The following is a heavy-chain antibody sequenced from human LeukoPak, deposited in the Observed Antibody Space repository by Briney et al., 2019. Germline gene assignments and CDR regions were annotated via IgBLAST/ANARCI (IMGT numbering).Heavy chain of an antibody. D-gene: IGHD5-24*01. V-gene: IGHV3-7*01. J-gene: IGHJ4*02. CDR3: GTGWAIDF. CDR2: IKQDGSEK. Sequence: GGSLRLSCAASGFTVSSNYMSWVRHAPGKGLECVVIIKQDGSEKYYVDSVKGRFAISRDNAKNSLYLQMNSLRAEDTAVYYCGTGWAIDFWGQGTLVTVSS. CDR1: GFTVSSNY.